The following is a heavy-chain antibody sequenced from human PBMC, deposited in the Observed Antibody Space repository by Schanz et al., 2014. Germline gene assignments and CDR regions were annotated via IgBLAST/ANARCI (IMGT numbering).Heavy chain of an antibody. Sequence: EVQLVESGGGLVRPGDSLRLSCAASGFTFSSYNINWVRQAPGKGLEYISSISPSSSYIYYADSVKGRFTISRDNAKNSLYLQMNSLRAEDAAVYYCAKDIAPLAARPGYGMDVWGQGTTVTVSS. CDR3: AKDIAPLAARPGYGMDV. CDR2: ISPSSSYI. D-gene: IGHD6-13*01. V-gene: IGHV3-21*02. CDR1: GFTFSSYN. J-gene: IGHJ6*02.